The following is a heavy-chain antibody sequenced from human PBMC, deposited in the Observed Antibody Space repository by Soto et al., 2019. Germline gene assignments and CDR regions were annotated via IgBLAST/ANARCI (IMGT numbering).Heavy chain of an antibody. CDR1: GCSISSGYY. CDR3: ARVYYDSSGYRGAGLSYAFDI. V-gene: IGHV4-38-2*01. Sequence: SETLSLTCAVSGCSISSGYYWGWIRQPPGEGLEWIGSIYHSGSTYYNPSLKSRVTIQVDTSKNQFSLKLSSVTAADTAVYYCARVYYDSSGYRGAGLSYAFDIWGKGTMVTVSS. CDR2: IYHSGST. D-gene: IGHD3-22*01. J-gene: IGHJ3*02.